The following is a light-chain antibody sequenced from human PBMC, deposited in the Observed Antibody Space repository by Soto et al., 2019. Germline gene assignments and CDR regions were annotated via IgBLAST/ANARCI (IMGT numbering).Light chain of an antibody. V-gene: IGLV2-14*01. CDR2: DVN. Sequence: QSALTQPASVSGSPGQSITISCTGASSDVGGYSYVSWYQQNPGKAPKLLIYDVNNRPSGVSNRFSGSKSGNTASLTISGLQAEDEAEYYCNSYTSSSTVVFGGGTKLTVL. J-gene: IGLJ2*01. CDR1: SSDVGGYSY. CDR3: NSYTSSSTVV.